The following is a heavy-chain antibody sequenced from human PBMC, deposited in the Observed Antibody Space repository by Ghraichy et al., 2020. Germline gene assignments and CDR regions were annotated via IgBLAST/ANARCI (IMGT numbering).Heavy chain of an antibody. J-gene: IGHJ6*02. D-gene: IGHD3-10*01. CDR3: ARQIVNVNMLRGVRNYSGLDV. Sequence: GESLNISCQGSGYTFTTYWIGWVRQMPGKGLEWMGIIYPGDSDTRYSPSFQGHVTISADKSTRTAYLQWSSLTASDTAIYYCARQIVNVNMLRGVRNYSGLDVWGQGTTVTVSS. CDR1: GYTFTTYW. V-gene: IGHV5-51*01. CDR2: IYPGDSDT.